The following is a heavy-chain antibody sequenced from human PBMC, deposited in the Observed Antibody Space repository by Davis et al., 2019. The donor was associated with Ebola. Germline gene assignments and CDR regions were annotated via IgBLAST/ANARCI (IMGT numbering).Heavy chain of an antibody. Sequence: GESLKISCAASGFTFSDYYMSWIRQAPGKGLEWVSYISSSSSYTNYADSVKGRFTISRDNAKNSLYLQMNSLRAEDTAVYYCARDPMQQLDYWGQGTLVTVSS. D-gene: IGHD6-13*01. CDR2: ISSSSSYT. CDR1: GFTFSDYY. J-gene: IGHJ4*02. CDR3: ARDPMQQLDY. V-gene: IGHV3-11*06.